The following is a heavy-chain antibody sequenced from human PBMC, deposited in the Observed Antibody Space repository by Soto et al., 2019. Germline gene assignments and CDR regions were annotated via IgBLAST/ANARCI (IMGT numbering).Heavy chain of an antibody. J-gene: IGHJ6*02. CDR1: GGTFSSYA. CDR2: IIPIFGTA. D-gene: IGHD2-2*01. V-gene: IGHV1-69*13. CDR3: ARGLMTLGYCSSTSCYADMDV. Sequence: SVKVSCKASGGTFSSYAISWVRQAPGQGLEWMGGIIPIFGTANYAQKFQGRVTITADESTSTAYMELSSLRSEDTAVYYCARGLMTLGYCSSTSCYADMDVWGQGTTVTVSS.